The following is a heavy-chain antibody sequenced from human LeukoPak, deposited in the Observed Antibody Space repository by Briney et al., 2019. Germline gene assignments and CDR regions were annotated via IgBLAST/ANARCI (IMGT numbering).Heavy chain of an antibody. V-gene: IGHV3-53*01. J-gene: IGHJ3*02. CDR3: ARDLGYCSSTSCWNAFDM. CDR1: GFTVSSNY. CDR2: IYSGGST. D-gene: IGHD2-2*01. Sequence: GGSLRLSCAASGFTVSSNYINWVRKAPGKGLEWVSVIYSGGSTYYADSVKGRFTISRDNSKNTLYLQMNSLRAEDTAVYYCARDLGYCSSTSCWNAFDMWGQGTMVTVSS.